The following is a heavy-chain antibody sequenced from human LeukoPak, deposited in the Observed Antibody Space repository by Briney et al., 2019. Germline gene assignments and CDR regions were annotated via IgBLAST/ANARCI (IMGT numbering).Heavy chain of an antibody. CDR1: GFAFGVHA. D-gene: IGHD3-16*01. CDR3: AKDWTPHNRVYDCLDA. J-gene: IGHJ5*02. Sequence: PGGSLRLSCVGSGFAFGVHAMSWVRQAPGKGPEWVATIGSGADLFYAESVKGRFTISRDDPRNTVWLQMNSLRAEDTALYYCAKDWTPHNRVYDCLDAWRQGTQVTVSS. V-gene: IGHV3-23*01. CDR2: IGSGADL.